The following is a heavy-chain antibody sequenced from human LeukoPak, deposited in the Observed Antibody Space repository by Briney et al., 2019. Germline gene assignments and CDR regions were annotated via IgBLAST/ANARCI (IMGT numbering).Heavy chain of an antibody. CDR1: AFAFSTYT. CDR2: VSHDSSHK. CDR3: AVDLLDGVPDYFDF. D-gene: IGHD2-8*01. V-gene: IGHV3-30*04. J-gene: IGHJ4*02. Sequence: GGSLRLSCVASAFAFSTYTMHWVRQAPGKGLEWVAVVSHDSSHKYYVDSVKGRITISRDNSKNTVYLQMNSLRVDDTAVYYCAVDLLDGVPDYFDFWGQGTLVTVSS.